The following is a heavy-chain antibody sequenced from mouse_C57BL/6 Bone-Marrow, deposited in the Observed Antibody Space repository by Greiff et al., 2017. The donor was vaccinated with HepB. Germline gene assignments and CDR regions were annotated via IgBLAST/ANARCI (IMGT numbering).Heavy chain of an antibody. D-gene: IGHD1-1*02. J-gene: IGHJ3*01. CDR1: GYTFTDYY. CDR2: INPNNGGT. Sequence: EVQLQQSGPELVKPGASVKISCKASGYTFTDYYMNWVKQSPGKSLEWIGDINPNNGGTSYNQKFKGKATLTVDKSSSTAYMELRSLTSEDSAVYYCASEGGAGFAYWGQGTLVTVSA. CDR3: ASEGGAGFAY. V-gene: IGHV1-26*01.